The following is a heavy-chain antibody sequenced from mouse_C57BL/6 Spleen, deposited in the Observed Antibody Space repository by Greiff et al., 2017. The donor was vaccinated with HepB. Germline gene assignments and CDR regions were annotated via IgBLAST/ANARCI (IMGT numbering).Heavy chain of an antibody. V-gene: IGHV5-9-1*02. D-gene: IGHD6-5*01. CDR3: TRDEGPRGEDFDY. J-gene: IGHJ2*01. CDR1: GFTFSSYA. Sequence: EVQRVESGEGLVKPGGSLKLSCAASGFTFSSYAMSWVRQTPEKRLEWVAYIGSGGDYIYYADTVKGRYTISRDNARNTLYLQMSNLKSEDTAVYYGTRDEGPRGEDFDYWGQGTTLTVSS. CDR2: IGSGGDYI.